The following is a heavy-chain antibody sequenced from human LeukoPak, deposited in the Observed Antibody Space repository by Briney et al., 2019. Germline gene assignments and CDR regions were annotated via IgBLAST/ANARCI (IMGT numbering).Heavy chain of an antibody. CDR1: GFTFRSYS. V-gene: IGHV3-48*04. CDR3: ARGRRFLEWLPDY. D-gene: IGHD3-3*01. CDR2: ISSSSSTI. J-gene: IGHJ4*02. Sequence: GGALRLSCPASGFTFRSYSMNWVRQAPWRGLAGVSYISSSSSTIYYANSVKGRFTISRDNAKNSLYLQMNSLRAEDTAVYYCARGRRFLEWLPDYWGQGTLVTVSS.